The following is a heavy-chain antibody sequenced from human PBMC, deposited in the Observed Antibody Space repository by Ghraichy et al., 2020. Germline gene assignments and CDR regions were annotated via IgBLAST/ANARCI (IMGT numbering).Heavy chain of an antibody. D-gene: IGHD3-22*01. CDR2: VSKSGST. J-gene: IGHJ4*02. CDR1: GGSISSYN. V-gene: IGHV4-59*01. Sequence: SETLSLTCTVSGGSISSYNWNWIRQTPGKGLEWIGYVSKSGSTNYNPTLKGRVTISVDSSKNQLSLKLTSVTAADTAVYYCAAERRRGYYDSSPPTFDYWGQGTLVSVSS. CDR3: AAERRRGYYDSSPPTFDY.